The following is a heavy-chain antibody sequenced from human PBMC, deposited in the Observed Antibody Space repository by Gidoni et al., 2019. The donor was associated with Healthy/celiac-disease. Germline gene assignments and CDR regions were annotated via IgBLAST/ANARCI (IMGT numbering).Heavy chain of an antibody. D-gene: IGHD2-2*01. Sequence: QLQLQESGPGLVKPSETLSLTCTVSGGSISSSSYYWGWIRQPPGKGLEWIGSIYYSGSTYYNPSLKSRVTISVDTSKNQFSLKLSSVTAADTAVYYCARIVVVPAATALDVWGKGTTVTVSS. V-gene: IGHV4-39*01. CDR1: GGSISSSSYY. J-gene: IGHJ6*04. CDR2: IYYSGST. CDR3: ARIVVVPAATALDV.